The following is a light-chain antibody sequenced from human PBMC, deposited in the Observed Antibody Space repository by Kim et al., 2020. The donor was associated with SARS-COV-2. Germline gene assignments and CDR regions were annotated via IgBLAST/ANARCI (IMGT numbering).Light chain of an antibody. CDR3: QQYDNIPRYT. V-gene: IGKV1-33*01. J-gene: IGKJ2*01. CDR2: DVF. CDR1: QDISNY. Sequence: IQMTQSPSSLSASVRDRVTITCQASQDISNYLNWYQQKPGRAPNLLIYDVFNLQTGVPSRFSGSGSGTNFTFTISSLQPEDIATYYCQQYDNIPRYTFGQGTKLEI.